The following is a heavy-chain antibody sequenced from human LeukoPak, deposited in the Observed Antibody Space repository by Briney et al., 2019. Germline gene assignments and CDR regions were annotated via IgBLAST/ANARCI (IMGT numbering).Heavy chain of an antibody. Sequence: GGSLRLSCAASGFTLTGYGVHWVRQAPGKGLEWVAVIWYDGNNKYYVDSVKGRFTISRDTSKNTPYLQMNSLRGEDTAIYYCARDGLASIGLDMWGQGTVVAASS. CDR2: IWYDGNNK. CDR1: GFTLTGYG. D-gene: IGHD6-13*01. CDR3: ARDGLASIGLDM. V-gene: IGHV3-33*01. J-gene: IGHJ3*02.